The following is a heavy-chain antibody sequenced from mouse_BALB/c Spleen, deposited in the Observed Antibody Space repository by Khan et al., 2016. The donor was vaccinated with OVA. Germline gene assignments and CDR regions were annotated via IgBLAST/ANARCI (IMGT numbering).Heavy chain of an antibody. CDR2: INTYTGEP. CDR3: ARPPFFSYVMVY. CDR1: GYTFTNHG. V-gene: IGHV9-3-1*01. J-gene: IGHJ4*01. Sequence: QVQLKESGPELKKPGETVKISCKASGYTFTNHGMNWVKQAPGKGLKWMGWINTYTGEPTYVEDFKGRFAFSLETSARTAYLQINNLKNEDTATYFCARPPFFSYVMVYWGQGTSVTVAS.